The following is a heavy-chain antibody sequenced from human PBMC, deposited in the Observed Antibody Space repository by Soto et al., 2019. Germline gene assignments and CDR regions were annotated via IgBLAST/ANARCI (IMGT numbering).Heavy chain of an antibody. CDR3: TRALAAALVAFDL. Sequence: QVQLVQSGGEVKKPGASVKVSCKASGYTFADSGISWVRQAPGQGLEWLGWSSAYNGDTEYAQKFQGRVSMAADPSPSTAYLELRCLTSDDTAAYYCTRALAAALVAFDLWGQGNLVSVSS. V-gene: IGHV1-18*01. CDR1: GYTFADSG. CDR2: SSAYNGDT. D-gene: IGHD6-25*01. J-gene: IGHJ4*02.